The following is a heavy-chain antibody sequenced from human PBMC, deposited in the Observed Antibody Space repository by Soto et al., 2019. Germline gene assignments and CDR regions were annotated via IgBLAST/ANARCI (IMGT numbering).Heavy chain of an antibody. J-gene: IGHJ3*02. CDR1: GFTFSSYS. CDR3: ARDREDAFDI. CDR2: ISSSSSYI. Sequence: WGSLRLSCAASGFTFSSYSMNWVRQAPGKGLEWVSSISSSSSYIYYADSVKGRFTISRDNAKNSLYLQMNSLRAEDTAVYYCARDREDAFDIWGQGTMVTVSS. V-gene: IGHV3-21*01.